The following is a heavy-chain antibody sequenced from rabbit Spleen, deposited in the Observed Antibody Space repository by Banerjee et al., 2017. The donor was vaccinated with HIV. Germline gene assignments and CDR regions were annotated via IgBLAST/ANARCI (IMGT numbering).Heavy chain of an antibody. CDR2: INIASGSA. Sequence: QSLEESGGDLVKPGASLTLTCTASGFTISSTYWMCWFRQAPGRGLEWIGCINIASGSAYYATWVISRFTISKASSTTVTLHVTSLTAADTATYFCARSNFSETHFGGGGLWGPGTLVTVS. CDR1: GFTISSTYW. J-gene: IGHJ4*01. D-gene: IGHD5-1*01. V-gene: IGHV1S40*01. CDR3: ARSNFSETHFGGGGL.